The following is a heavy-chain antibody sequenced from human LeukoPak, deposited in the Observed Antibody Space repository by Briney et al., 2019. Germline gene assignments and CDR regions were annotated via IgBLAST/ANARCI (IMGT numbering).Heavy chain of an antibody. J-gene: IGHJ4*02. CDR3: ATGSTLDY. D-gene: IGHD2-2*01. CDR2: ISWNSGSI. CDR1: GFTFDDYA. Sequence: GGSLRLSCAASGFTFDDYAMHWVRQAPGKGLEWASGISWNSGSIGYADSVKGRFTISRDNAKNSLYLQMNSLRAEDTALYYCATGSTLDYWGQGTLVTVSS. V-gene: IGHV3-9*01.